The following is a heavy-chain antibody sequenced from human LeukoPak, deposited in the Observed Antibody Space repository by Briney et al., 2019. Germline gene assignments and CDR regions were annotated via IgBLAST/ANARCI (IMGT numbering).Heavy chain of an antibody. CDR3: AKSNGYGLVDI. Sequence: PSETLSLTCTVSGGSISSCYWSWIRQPPGKGLEWIGYIYYSGSTNYNPSLKSRVTVSLDTSRNQFSLKLNSVTAADTAVYYCAKSNGYGLVDIWGQGTMVTVSS. V-gene: IGHV4-59*12. CDR2: IYYSGST. D-gene: IGHD3-10*01. J-gene: IGHJ3*02. CDR1: GGSISSCY.